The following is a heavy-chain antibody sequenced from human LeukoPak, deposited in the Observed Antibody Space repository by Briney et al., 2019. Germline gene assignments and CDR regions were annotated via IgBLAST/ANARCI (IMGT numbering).Heavy chain of an antibody. Sequence: ASVKVSCKASGYTFTSYDINWVRQATGQGLEWMGWMNPNSGNTGYAQKFQGRVTITRNTSISTAYMELSSLRSEDTAVYYCARDLSSSCFQHYWYFDLWGRGTLVTVSS. CDR1: GYTFTSYD. D-gene: IGHD6-13*01. J-gene: IGHJ2*01. CDR2: MNPNSGNT. V-gene: IGHV1-8*03. CDR3: ARDLSSSCFQHYWYFDL.